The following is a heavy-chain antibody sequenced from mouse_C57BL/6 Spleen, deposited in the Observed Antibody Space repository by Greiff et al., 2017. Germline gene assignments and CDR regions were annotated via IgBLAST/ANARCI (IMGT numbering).Heavy chain of an antibody. Sequence: VQLQQSGAELVRPGASVTLSCKASGYTFTDYEMHWVKQTPVHGLEWIGAIDPETGGTAYNQKFKGKAILTADKSSSTAYMELRSLTSEDSAVYYCTRGIPYYYGSSYGYFDVWGTGTTVTVSS. CDR2: IDPETGGT. J-gene: IGHJ1*03. CDR3: TRGIPYYYGSSYGYFDV. D-gene: IGHD1-1*01. V-gene: IGHV1-15*01. CDR1: GYTFTDYE.